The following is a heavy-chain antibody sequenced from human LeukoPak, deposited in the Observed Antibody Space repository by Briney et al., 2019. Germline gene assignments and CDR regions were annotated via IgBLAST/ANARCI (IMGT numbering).Heavy chain of an antibody. CDR1: GGSFSGYY. V-gene: IGHV4-34*01. CDR3: ARPRGGFKGGSSGPRYAFDI. D-gene: IGHD3-22*01. Sequence: SETLSLTCAVYGGSFSGYYWSWIRQPPGKGLEWIGEINHSGSTNYNPSLKSRVTISVDTSKNQFSLKLSSVTAADTAVYYCARPRGGFKGGSSGPRYAFDIWGQGTMVTVSS. J-gene: IGHJ3*02. CDR2: INHSGST.